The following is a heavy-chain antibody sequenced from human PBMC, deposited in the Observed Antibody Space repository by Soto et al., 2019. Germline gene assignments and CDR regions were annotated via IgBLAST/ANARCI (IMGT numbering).Heavy chain of an antibody. CDR3: ARADTAMVSGGYYCDY. D-gene: IGHD5-18*01. CDR1: GGTFSSYA. Sequence: QVQLVQSGAEVKKPGSSVKVSCKASGGTFSSYAISWLRQAPGQGLEWMGGIIPIFGTANYAQKFQGRVTITADKATSTAYMEMSSLRSEDTAVYYCARADTAMVSGGYYCDYWGQGTLVTVSS. V-gene: IGHV1-69*06. CDR2: IIPIFGTA. J-gene: IGHJ4*02.